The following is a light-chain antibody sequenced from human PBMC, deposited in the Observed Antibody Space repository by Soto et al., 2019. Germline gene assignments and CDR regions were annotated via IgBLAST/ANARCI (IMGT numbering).Light chain of an antibody. J-gene: IGLJ2*01. CDR3: SSYTSSSTLV. CDR1: SSDVGGYNY. V-gene: IGLV2-14*03. Sequence: QSALTQPASVSGSPGQSITISCTGTSSDVGGYNYVSWYQQHPGKAPKLMIYSVSNRPSGVSNRCSGSKSGNTASLTISGLQAEDEADYYCSSYTSSSTLVFGGGTKVTVL. CDR2: SVS.